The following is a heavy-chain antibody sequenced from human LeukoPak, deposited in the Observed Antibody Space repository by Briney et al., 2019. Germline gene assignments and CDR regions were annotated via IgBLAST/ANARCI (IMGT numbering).Heavy chain of an antibody. V-gene: IGHV1-2*06. D-gene: IGHD3-10*01. CDR3: ARVPEWFGELLEHFDY. CDR1: GYTLTELS. J-gene: IGHJ4*02. CDR2: INPNSGGT. Sequence: ASVKVSCKVSGYTLTELSMHWVRQAPGQGLEWMGRINPNSGGTNYAQKFRGRVTMTRDTSISTAYMELSRLRSDDTAVYYCARVPEWFGELLEHFDYWGQGTLVTVSS.